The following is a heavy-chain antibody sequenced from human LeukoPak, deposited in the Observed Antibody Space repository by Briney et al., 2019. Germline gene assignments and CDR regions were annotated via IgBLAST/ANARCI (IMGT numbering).Heavy chain of an antibody. CDR3: ARGSSGPE. CDR1: GYTFTSYY. V-gene: IGHV1-2*02. J-gene: IGHJ4*02. CDR2: INPNSGGT. Sequence: ASVKVSCKASGYTFTSYYMHGVRQAPGQGLEWMGWINPNSGGTNYAQEFQGRVTLTGDTSITTAYMELSCLRSDDTAVYYCARGSSGPEWGQGTLVTVSS. D-gene: IGHD6-19*01.